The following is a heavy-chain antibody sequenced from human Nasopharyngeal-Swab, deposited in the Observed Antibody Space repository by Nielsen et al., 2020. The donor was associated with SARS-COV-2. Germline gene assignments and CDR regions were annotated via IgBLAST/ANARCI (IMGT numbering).Heavy chain of an antibody. CDR2: SRDKANGYTT. D-gene: IGHD4-17*01. J-gene: IGHJ4*02. CDR3: TCAPGTTMHPAY. V-gene: IGHV3-72*01. Sequence: VRQMPGKGLEWVGRSRDKANGYTTEYAASVKGRFTISRDDSKTSLYMQMNNLQTEDTAVYYCTCAPGTTMHPAYWGQGTLVTVSS.